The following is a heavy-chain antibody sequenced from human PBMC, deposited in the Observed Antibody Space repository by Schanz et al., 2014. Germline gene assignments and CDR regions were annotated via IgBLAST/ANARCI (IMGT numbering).Heavy chain of an antibody. V-gene: IGHV3-23*01. CDR3: ARDGVDAAAGGNY. J-gene: IGHJ4*02. CDR2: ITTGGNT. CDR1: GFTFSTYA. D-gene: IGHD6-13*01. Sequence: VQLLQSGGALVQPGGSLRLSCSASGFTFSTYAMSWARQTPGKGLEWVSSITTGGNTYYRDSVKGRFIVSRDNSKNTLYLQVNSLRAEDTAVYYCARDGVDAAAGGNYWGQGTLVTVSS.